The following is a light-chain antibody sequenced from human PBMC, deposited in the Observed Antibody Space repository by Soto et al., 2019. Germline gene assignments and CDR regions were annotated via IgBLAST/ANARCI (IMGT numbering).Light chain of an antibody. Sequence: DIQMTQSPSTLSASVGDTVTITCRASQSVSRWLNWYQQKPGKAPRLLIYEASNLESGVPIRFSGSGSGTDLVLTISRLQPADSATYYCQQFNSKVWTFGQGTRVEI. J-gene: IGKJ1*01. CDR1: QSVSRW. V-gene: IGKV1-5*01. CDR3: QQFNSKVWT. CDR2: EAS.